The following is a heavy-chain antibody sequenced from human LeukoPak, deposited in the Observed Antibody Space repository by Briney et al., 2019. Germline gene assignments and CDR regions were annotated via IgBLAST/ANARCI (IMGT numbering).Heavy chain of an antibody. CDR3: AREIVGATPAHDY. J-gene: IGHJ4*02. D-gene: IGHD1-26*01. CDR2: TYYRSKWYS. V-gene: IGHV6-1*01. Sequence: SQTLSLTCAISGDSVSSNSAAWNWIRQSPSRGLEWLGRTYYRSKWYSDYAVSVKSPLTINPDTSKNQFSLKLSSVTAADTAVYYCAREIVGATPAHDYWGQGTLVTVSS. CDR1: GDSVSSNSAA.